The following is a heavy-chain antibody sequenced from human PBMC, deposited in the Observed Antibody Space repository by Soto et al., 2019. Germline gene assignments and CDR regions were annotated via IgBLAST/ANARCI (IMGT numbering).Heavy chain of an antibody. CDR2: IKHDGNEK. D-gene: IGHD3-22*01. J-gene: IGHJ6*02. Sequence: GGSLRLSCAATGFMFGTYWMSWVRQAPGKGLEWVANIKHDGNEKYYADSVKGRFTVSRDNVKNFLHLQMSSLRGDDTGVYFCVRATLSWGHYYFRGLDVWGQGTTVTVS. CDR1: GFMFGTYW. V-gene: IGHV3-7*01. CDR3: VRATLSWGHYYFRGLDV.